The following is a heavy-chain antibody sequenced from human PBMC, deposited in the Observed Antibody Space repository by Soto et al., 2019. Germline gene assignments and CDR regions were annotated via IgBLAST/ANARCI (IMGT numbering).Heavy chain of an antibody. CDR1: GGSISSYY. Sequence: SETLSLTCTVSGGSISSYYWSWIRQPPGKGLEWIGYIYYSGSPNYNPSLKSRVTISVATSKDQFSLKLSSVTAADAAVYYCARVGSGGWDGLIDYWGQGTLVTVSS. CDR2: IYYSGSP. CDR3: ARVGSGGWDGLIDY. D-gene: IGHD3-10*01. V-gene: IGHV4-59*01. J-gene: IGHJ4*02.